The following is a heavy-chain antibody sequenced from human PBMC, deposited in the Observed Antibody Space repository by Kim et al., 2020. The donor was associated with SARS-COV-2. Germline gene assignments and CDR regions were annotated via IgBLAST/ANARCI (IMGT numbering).Heavy chain of an antibody. Sequence: SETLSLTCAVSGGSISSGGHSWTWIRQPPGKGLEWIGHIYHTGSAYYNPSLKSRVTISVNRSTNQFSLKLSSVTSADTAVYYCARGTTMTGFDYWGQGTLVTVSS. CDR1: GGSISSGGHS. J-gene: IGHJ4*02. V-gene: IGHV4-30-2*01. CDR3: ARGTTMTGFDY. D-gene: IGHD3-9*01. CDR2: IYHTGSA.